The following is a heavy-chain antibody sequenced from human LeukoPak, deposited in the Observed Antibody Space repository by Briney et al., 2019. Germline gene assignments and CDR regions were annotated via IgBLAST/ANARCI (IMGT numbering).Heavy chain of an antibody. CDR1: GNYW. CDR3: ARDAVDTANAV. CDR2: IIGDGSWT. Sequence: PGGSLRLSCAASGNYWMHWVRQAPGKGLVWVSHIIGDGSWTTYADSVKGRFTISRDNAKNTLYLRMNSLRAEDTAVYYCARDAVDTANAVWGQGTTVTVSS. V-gene: IGHV3-74*01. D-gene: IGHD5-18*01. J-gene: IGHJ6*02.